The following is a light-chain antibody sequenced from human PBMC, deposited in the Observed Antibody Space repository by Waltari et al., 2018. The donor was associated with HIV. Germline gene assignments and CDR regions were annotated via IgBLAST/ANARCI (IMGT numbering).Light chain of an antibody. CDR3: QQYFTVPPT. CDR2: WAS. J-gene: IGKJ4*01. CDR1: RTVFYSSDNHNY. V-gene: IGKV4-1*01. Sequence: DIVMTQSPDSLAVSPGERATLNCTSSRTVFYSSDNHNYLAWYLQRPGQSPKVLIFWASTRAYGVPDRFSGSGSGTNFSLTLSSLQADDVGIYYCQQYFTVPPTFGGGTKVEI.